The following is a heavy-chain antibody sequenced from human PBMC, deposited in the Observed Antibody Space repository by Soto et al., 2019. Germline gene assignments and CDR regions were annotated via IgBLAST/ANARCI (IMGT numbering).Heavy chain of an antibody. D-gene: IGHD3-10*01. J-gene: IGHJ4*02. CDR2: IYYSGST. Sequence: QLQLQESGPGLVKPSETLSLTCTVSGGSISSSSYYWGWIRQPPGKGLEWIGSIYYSGSTYYNPSLKSRVTISVDTSKNQFSLKLSSVTAADTAVYYCARQGLKWFGELLWFDYWGQGTLVTVSS. V-gene: IGHV4-39*01. CDR3: ARQGLKWFGELLWFDY. CDR1: GGSISSSSYY.